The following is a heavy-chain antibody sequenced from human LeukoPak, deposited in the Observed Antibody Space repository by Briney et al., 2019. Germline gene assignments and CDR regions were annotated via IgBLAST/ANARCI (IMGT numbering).Heavy chain of an antibody. V-gene: IGHV1-8*01. J-gene: IGHJ5*02. CDR1: GYTFTSYD. D-gene: IGHD5-24*01. CDR3: AXFDVEMATRRRNWFDP. Sequence: GASVKVSCKASGYTFTSYDINWVRQATGQGLEWMGWMNPNSGNTGYAQKFQGRVTMTRNTSISTAYMELSSLRSEDTAVYYCAXFDVEMATRRRNWFDPWGQGTLVTVSS. CDR2: MNPNSGNT.